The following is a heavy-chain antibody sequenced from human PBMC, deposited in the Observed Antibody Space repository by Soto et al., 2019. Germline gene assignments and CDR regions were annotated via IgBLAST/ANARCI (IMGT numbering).Heavy chain of an antibody. CDR2: IIPIFGTA. Sequence: VQLVQSGAEVKKPGSSVKVSCKASGGTFSSYAISWVRKAPGHGLEWMGGIIPIFGTANYAQKVQGRVTITADESTSTAYMELSSLRSEDTAVYYCAIHKGEMATIRFDYWGQGTLVTVSS. CDR3: AIHKGEMATIRFDY. D-gene: IGHD5-12*01. CDR1: GGTFSSYA. J-gene: IGHJ4*02. V-gene: IGHV1-69*01.